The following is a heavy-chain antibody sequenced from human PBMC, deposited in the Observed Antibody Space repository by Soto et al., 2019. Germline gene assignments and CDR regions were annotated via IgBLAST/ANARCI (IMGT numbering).Heavy chain of an antibody. J-gene: IGHJ2*01. CDR3: ARMITAAGGRRYVDL. Sequence: SGGSLRLSCAASGVTGVIFSAAWLTWVRRSPGKGLEWVGLIKSKTSGETTHYAVPVEDRFTISRDDSESTLSLQMNSLRAEDTAVYYCARMITAAGGRRYVDLWRRGTLVTGSS. CDR2: IKSKTSGETT. V-gene: IGHV3-15*01. D-gene: IGHD6-13*01. CDR1: GVTGVIFSAAW.